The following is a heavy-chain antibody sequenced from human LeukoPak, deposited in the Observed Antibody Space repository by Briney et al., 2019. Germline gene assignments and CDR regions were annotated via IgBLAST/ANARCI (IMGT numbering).Heavy chain of an antibody. CDR1: GFTFDDYA. CDR2: ISWNSGSI. CDR3: AKGGFDDILTGYCNPPDY. Sequence: PGRSLRLSCAASGFTFDDYAMHWVRQAPGKGLEWVSGISWNSGSIGYADSVKGRFTISRDNAKNSLYLQMNSLRAEDTALYYCAKGGFDDILTGYCNPPDYWGQGTLVTVSS. D-gene: IGHD3-9*01. V-gene: IGHV3-9*01. J-gene: IGHJ4*02.